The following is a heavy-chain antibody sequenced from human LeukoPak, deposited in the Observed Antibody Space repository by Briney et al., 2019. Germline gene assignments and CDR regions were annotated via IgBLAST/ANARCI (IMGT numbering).Heavy chain of an antibody. V-gene: IGHV3-15*01. Sequence: GGALRLSFAGTGFTFSDAWMSWVRQAPGKGLEWVGRIKSKRGGGTTDYAAPVKGRFTISRDDSKNTLYLQMDSLKTEDTAAYYCVHDGDFEGRFDHWGQGTLVTVSS. J-gene: IGHJ4*02. CDR2: IKSKRGGGTT. CDR3: VHDGDFEGRFDH. CDR1: GFTFSDAW. D-gene: IGHD4-17*01.